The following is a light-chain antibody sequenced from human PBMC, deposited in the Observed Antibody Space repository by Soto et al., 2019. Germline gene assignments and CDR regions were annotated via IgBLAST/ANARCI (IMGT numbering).Light chain of an antibody. CDR3: SSFTSRSTLYV. V-gene: IGLV1-40*01. Sequence: QSVLTQPPSVSGAPGQRVTISCTGSSSNIGAGHAVHWYQQLPGTAPKLMISEVSNRPSGVSDRFSGSKSGNTASLTISGLQAEDEADYYCSSFTSRSTLYVFGTGTKLTVL. CDR2: EVS. J-gene: IGLJ1*01. CDR1: SSNIGAGHA.